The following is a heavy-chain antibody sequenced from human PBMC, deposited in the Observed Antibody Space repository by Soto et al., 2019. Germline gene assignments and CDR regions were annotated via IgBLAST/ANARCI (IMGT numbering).Heavy chain of an antibody. J-gene: IGHJ4*02. CDR1: GGSISSGGYY. D-gene: IGHD3-22*01. V-gene: IGHV4-30-4*01. CDR2: MSYSGST. CDR3: ASRSGSFLSYFDN. Sequence: QVQLQESGPGLVKPSQTLSLTCTVSGGSISSGGYYWSWIRQPPGKGLEWIAYMSYSGSTYYNPSLKSRVTLSVDTSTNQFSLTLRSVTAADTAVYYCASRSGSFLSYFDNWGKGPLVTVSS.